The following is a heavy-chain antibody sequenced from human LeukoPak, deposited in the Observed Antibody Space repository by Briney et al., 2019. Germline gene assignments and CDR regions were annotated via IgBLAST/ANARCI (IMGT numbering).Heavy chain of an antibody. Sequence: PGGSLRLSCAASGFTFSGSAMHWVRQASGKGREWVGRIRSKANSYATAYAASVKGRFTISRDDSKNTAYLQMNSLKTEHTAVYYCTRRIVEGYCSSTSCPNYYYYYMDVWGKGTTVTVSS. CDR3: TRRIVEGYCSSTSCPNYYYYYMDV. V-gene: IGHV3-73*01. J-gene: IGHJ6*03. CDR2: IRSKANSYAT. CDR1: GFTFSGSA. D-gene: IGHD2-2*01.